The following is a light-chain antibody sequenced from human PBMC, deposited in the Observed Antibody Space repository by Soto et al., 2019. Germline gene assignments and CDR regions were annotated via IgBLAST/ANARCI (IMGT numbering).Light chain of an antibody. J-gene: IGKJ4*01. CDR1: QGIGSN. V-gene: IGKV3-15*01. CDR3: QQYSEWPPVT. Sequence: EVVMTQSPATLSLSPGDRATVSCRASQGIGSNLAWYQQKPDQAPRLLIYGASTRAAAVPARFSGSGSGTAFTPPISSLLSEDFGPFYCQQYSEWPPVTFGGVTKVEIK. CDR2: GAS.